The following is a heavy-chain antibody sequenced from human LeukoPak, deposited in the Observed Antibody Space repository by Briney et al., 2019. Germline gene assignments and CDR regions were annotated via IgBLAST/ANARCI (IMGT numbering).Heavy chain of an antibody. J-gene: IGHJ4*02. CDR1: GGTFHSYI. D-gene: IGHD2-15*01. CDR2: IVPIIGTA. CDR3: ARDQRPSCLGGICYSGDY. V-gene: IGHV1-69*01. Sequence: SVKVSCKASGGTFHSYIVTWVRQAPGQGLEWMGGIVPIIGTANYAQKVQGRVTITADDSTSTAYMELRSLRSEDTAIYYCARDQRPSCLGGICYSGDYWGQGTLVTVTS.